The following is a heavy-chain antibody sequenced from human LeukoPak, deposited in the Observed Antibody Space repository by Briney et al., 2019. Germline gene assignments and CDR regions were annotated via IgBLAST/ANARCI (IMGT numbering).Heavy chain of an antibody. Sequence: GGSLRLSCAASGLTVSSNYMSWVRQAPGKGLEWVSVIYSDGSTYYADSVKGRFTISRDSSKNTLYLQMNSLRAEDTAVYYCARARSGYSYVLDYWGQGTLVTVSS. CDR1: GLTVSSNY. D-gene: IGHD5-18*01. V-gene: IGHV3-53*01. CDR3: ARARSGYSYVLDY. J-gene: IGHJ4*02. CDR2: IYSDGST.